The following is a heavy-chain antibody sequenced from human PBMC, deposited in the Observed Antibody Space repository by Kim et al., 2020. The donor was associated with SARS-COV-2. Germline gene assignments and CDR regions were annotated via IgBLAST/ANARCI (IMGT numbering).Heavy chain of an antibody. CDR1: GFTFGGYA. D-gene: IGHD6-13*01. V-gene: IGHV3-9*01. Sequence: GGSLRLSCAASGFTFGGYAMHWVRQAPGKGLQWVSGISWSSDSIAYADSVKGRFTISRDNAKNSLYLEMNSLRAEDTALYYCAKDMRVAAAGTTNLFDYWGQGTLVTVSS. J-gene: IGHJ4*02. CDR3: AKDMRVAAAGTTNLFDY. CDR2: ISWSSDSI.